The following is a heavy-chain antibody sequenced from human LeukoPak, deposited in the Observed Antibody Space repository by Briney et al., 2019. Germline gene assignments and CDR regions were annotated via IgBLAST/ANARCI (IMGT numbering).Heavy chain of an antibody. CDR1: GFTFSDYY. Sequence: GRSLRLSCAASGFTFSDYYMSWIRQAPGKGLEWVSYISSSSSYTNYADSVKGRFTISRDNAKNSLYLQMNSLRAEDTAVYYCATDRGSTVTTTPYFDYWGQGTLVTVSS. CDR3: ATDRGSTVTTTPYFDY. V-gene: IGHV3-11*03. J-gene: IGHJ4*02. CDR2: ISSSSSYT. D-gene: IGHD4-17*01.